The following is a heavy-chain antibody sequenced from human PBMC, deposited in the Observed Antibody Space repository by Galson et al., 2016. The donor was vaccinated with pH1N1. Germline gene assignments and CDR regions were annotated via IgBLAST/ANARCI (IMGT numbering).Heavy chain of an antibody. J-gene: IGHJ4*02. D-gene: IGHD5-24*01. CDR1: GFSFSNFV. CDR3: AKPSDEGLHFYYFDS. CDR2: ISGTSLSR. V-gene: IGHV3-23*01. Sequence: SLRLSCAASGFSFSNFVMSWVRQAPGKGLEWVSSISGTSLSRYYTDSVKGRFTTTRDNSRNTLFLQMDSLRAEDTAVYYCAKPSDEGLHFYYFDSWGQGTLVTVSS.